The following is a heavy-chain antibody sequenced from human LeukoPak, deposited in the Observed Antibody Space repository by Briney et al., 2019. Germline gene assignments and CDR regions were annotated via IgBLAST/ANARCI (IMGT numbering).Heavy chain of an antibody. CDR2: IKQDGSEK. V-gene: IGHV3-7*01. CDR1: GFTFSSYW. CDR3: ARDQDDYVWGSYRYTLAFDY. J-gene: IGHJ4*02. Sequence: PGGPLRLSCAASGFTFSSYWMSWVRQAPGKGLEWVANIKQDGSEKYYVDSVKGRFTISRDNAKNSLYLQMNSLRAEDTAVYYCARDQDDYVWGSYRYTLAFDYWGQGTLVTVSS. D-gene: IGHD3-16*02.